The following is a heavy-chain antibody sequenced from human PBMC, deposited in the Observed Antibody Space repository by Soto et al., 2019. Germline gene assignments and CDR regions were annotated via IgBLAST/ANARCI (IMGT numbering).Heavy chain of an antibody. CDR1: GYIFTSYW. J-gene: IGHJ4*02. Sequence: GESLKISCKTSGYIFTSYWIGWVRQKPGKGLEWMGIISPSDSETRYSPSFQGQVIISADRSISTASLEWSSLKDSESASYYCAGASPWGSLGSPPDYWGQGTLVAVSS. V-gene: IGHV5-51*01. D-gene: IGHD3-16*01. CDR3: AGASPWGSLGSPPDY. CDR2: ISPSDSET.